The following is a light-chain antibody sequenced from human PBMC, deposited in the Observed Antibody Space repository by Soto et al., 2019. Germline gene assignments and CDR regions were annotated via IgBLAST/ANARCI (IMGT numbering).Light chain of an antibody. J-gene: IGKJ3*01. CDR1: QSVSSSY. Sequence: EIVSTQSPGTLSLSPGERATLSCRASQSVSSSYLAWYQQKPGHAPRLLIYGASSRATGIPDRFSGSGSGTDFTLTISRLEPEDFAVYYCQQYGSSPRVTFGPGTKVDIK. CDR3: QQYGSSPRVT. V-gene: IGKV3-20*01. CDR2: GAS.